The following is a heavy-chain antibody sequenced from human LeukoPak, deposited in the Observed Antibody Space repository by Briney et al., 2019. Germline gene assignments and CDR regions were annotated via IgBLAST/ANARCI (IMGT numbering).Heavy chain of an antibody. CDR3: ARGRRFLEWSHAFDI. D-gene: IGHD3-3*01. CDR1: GYTFTSYG. V-gene: IGHV1-18*01. J-gene: IGHJ3*02. CDR2: ISAYNGNT. Sequence: ASVKVSCKASGYTFTSYGISWVRQAPGQGLEWMGWISAYNGNTNYAQKLQGRVTMTTDTSTSTAYMELSSLRSEDTAVYYCARGRRFLEWSHAFDIWGQGTMVTVSS.